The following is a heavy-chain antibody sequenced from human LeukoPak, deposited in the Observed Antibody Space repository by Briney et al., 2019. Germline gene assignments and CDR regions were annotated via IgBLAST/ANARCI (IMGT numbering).Heavy chain of an antibody. J-gene: IGHJ4*02. D-gene: IGHD3-10*01. Sequence: SVKVSCKASGGTFSSYAISWVRQAPGQGLEWMGRIIPIFGTANYAQKFQGRVTITTDESTSTAYMELSSLRSEDTAVYHCASAGYYYGSGSYYNGPFDYWGQGTLVTVSS. V-gene: IGHV1-69*05. CDR1: GGTFSSYA. CDR3: ASAGYYYGSGSYYNGPFDY. CDR2: IIPIFGTA.